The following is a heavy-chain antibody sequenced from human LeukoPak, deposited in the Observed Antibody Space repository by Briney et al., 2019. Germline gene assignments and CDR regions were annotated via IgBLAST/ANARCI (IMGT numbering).Heavy chain of an antibody. J-gene: IGHJ3*02. D-gene: IGHD4-23*01. CDR1: GFILSRYE. Sequence: GRSRRLARAAYGFILSRYEMDWVRQAHRKGLGWVSYISSSSTTIYYADSVKGRFTISRDNAKNSLYLQMNSLRAEDTAVYYCVPLRDYGGNSYAFDIWGQGTMVTVSS. CDR2: ISSSSTTI. CDR3: VPLRDYGGNSYAFDI. V-gene: IGHV3-48*03.